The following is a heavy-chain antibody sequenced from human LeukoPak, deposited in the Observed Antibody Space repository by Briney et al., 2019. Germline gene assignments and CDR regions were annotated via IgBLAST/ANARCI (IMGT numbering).Heavy chain of an antibody. CDR1: GFTFSSYW. CDR3: ARDRRSSSWYSRWFDP. V-gene: IGHV3-7*01. CDR2: IKQDGSEK. D-gene: IGHD6-13*01. Sequence: PGGSLRLPCAASGFTFSSYWMSWVRQAPGKGLEWVANIKQDGSEKYYVDSVKGRFTISRDNAKNSLYLQMNSLRAEDTAVYYCARDRRSSSWYSRWFDPWGQGTLVTVSS. J-gene: IGHJ5*02.